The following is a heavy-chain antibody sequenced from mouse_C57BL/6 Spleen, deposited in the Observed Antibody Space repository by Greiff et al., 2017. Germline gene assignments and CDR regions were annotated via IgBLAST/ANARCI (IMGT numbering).Heavy chain of an antibody. CDR3: ARGGSSGAWFAY. D-gene: IGHD3-2*02. CDR1: GYAFSSSW. V-gene: IGHV1-82*01. CDR2: IYPGDGDT. Sequence: QVQLQQSVPELVKPGASVKISCKASGYAFSSSWMNWVKQRPGKGLEWIGRIYPGDGDTNYNGKFKGKATLTADKSSSTAYMQLSSLTSEDSAVYFCARGGSSGAWFAYWGQGTLVTVSA. J-gene: IGHJ3*01.